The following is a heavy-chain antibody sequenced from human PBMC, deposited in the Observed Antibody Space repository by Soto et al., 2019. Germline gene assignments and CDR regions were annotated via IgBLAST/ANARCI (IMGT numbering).Heavy chain of an antibody. J-gene: IGHJ6*02. V-gene: IGHV1-18*01. CDR3: ARVYSSSWYRSAHYYGMDV. Sequence: QVRLVQSGAEVKKPGASVKVSCKASGYTFTSYGISWVRQAPGQGLEWMGWISAYNGNTNYAQKLQGRVTMTTDTSTSTAYMELRSLRSDDTAVYYCARVYSSSWYRSAHYYGMDVWGQGTTVTVSS. CDR1: GYTFTSYG. D-gene: IGHD6-13*01. CDR2: ISAYNGNT.